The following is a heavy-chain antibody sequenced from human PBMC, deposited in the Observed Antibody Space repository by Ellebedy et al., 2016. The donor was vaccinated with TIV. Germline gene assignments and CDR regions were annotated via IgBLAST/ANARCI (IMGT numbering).Heavy chain of an antibody. D-gene: IGHD2-15*01. Sequence: MPSETLSLTCTVSGGSISSYYWSRIRQPAGKGLEWIGRIYTSGSTNYNPSLKSRVTMSVDTSKNQFSLKLSSVTAADTAVYYCARVPATIGYYYGMDVWGQGTTVTVSS. V-gene: IGHV4-4*07. CDR2: IYTSGST. CDR3: ARVPATIGYYYGMDV. J-gene: IGHJ6*02. CDR1: GGSISSYY.